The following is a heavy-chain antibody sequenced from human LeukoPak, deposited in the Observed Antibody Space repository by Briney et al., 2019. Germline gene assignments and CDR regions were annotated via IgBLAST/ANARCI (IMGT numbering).Heavy chain of an antibody. CDR1: GGTFSSYA. CDR3: ARDRDDFWSGYWDY. V-gene: IGHV1-69*13. CDR2: IIPIFGTA. Sequence: ASVEVSCKASGGTFSSYAISWVRQAPGQGLEWMGGIIPIFGTANYAQKFQGRVTITADESTSTAYMELSSLRSEDTAVYYCARDRDDFWSGYWDYWGQGTLVTVSS. J-gene: IGHJ4*02. D-gene: IGHD3-3*01.